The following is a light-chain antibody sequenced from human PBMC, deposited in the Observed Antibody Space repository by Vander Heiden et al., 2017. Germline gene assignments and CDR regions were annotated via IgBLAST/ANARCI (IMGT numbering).Light chain of an antibody. V-gene: IGKV1-5*03. J-gene: IGKJ1*01. CDR3: QQYYSYWT. CDR2: KAS. Sequence: DIQMTQSPSTLSASVGDRVTITCRASQSISSWLAWYQQKPGKVPKLLIYKASTLESGVPSRFSGSGSGTEFTLTIISLQPDDFATYYCQQYYSYWTFGQGTKVEIK. CDR1: QSISSW.